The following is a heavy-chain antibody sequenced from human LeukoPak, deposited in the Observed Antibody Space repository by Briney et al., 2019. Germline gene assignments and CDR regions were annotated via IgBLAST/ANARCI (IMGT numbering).Heavy chain of an antibody. CDR3: ARLKFYDSTGYSPGHYRDV. CDR2: LYPGVGT. D-gene: IGHD3-22*01. J-gene: IGHJ6*03. Sequence: SETLSLTCTVSGGPIFSYYWSWIRQTAGRGLERIGRLYPGVGTDYNPSLKSRVTMSVDTSKKQFALKLSAVTAADTAVYYCARLKFYDSTGYSPGHYRDVWGKGTTVTVSS. CDR1: GGPIFSYY. V-gene: IGHV4-4*07.